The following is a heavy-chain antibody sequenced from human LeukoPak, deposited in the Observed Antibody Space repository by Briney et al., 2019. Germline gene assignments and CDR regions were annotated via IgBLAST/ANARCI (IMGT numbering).Heavy chain of an antibody. D-gene: IGHD5-24*01. Sequence: GGSLRLSCAASGFTFSSYAMHWVRQAPGKGLEWLAVISYDGSNKYYADSVKGRFTSSRDNSKNTLYLQMNSLRGEDTAVYQCARDREMATMDYYGMDVWGQGTPVTVSS. CDR1: GFTFSSYA. J-gene: IGHJ6*02. CDR3: ARDREMATMDYYGMDV. V-gene: IGHV3-30-3*01. CDR2: ISYDGSNK.